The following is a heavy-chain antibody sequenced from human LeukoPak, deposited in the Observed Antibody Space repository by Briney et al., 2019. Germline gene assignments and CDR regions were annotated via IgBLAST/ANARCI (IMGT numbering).Heavy chain of an antibody. CDR1: GYTFTSYY. J-gene: IGHJ6*04. Sequence: GASVKVSCKASGYTFTSYYMHWVRQAPGQGLEWMGGIIPIFGTANYAQKFQGRVTITADESTSTAYMELSSLRSEDTAVYYCASLTGTTRGGYYYYYGMDVWGKGTTVTVSS. CDR2: IIPIFGTA. V-gene: IGHV1-69*13. CDR3: ASLTGTTRGGYYYYYGMDV. D-gene: IGHD1-20*01.